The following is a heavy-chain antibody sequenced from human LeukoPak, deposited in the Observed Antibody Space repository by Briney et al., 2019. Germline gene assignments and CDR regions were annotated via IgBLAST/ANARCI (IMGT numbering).Heavy chain of an antibody. Sequence: GGSLGLSCAASGFTFSGYWMSWVRQAPGKGLEWVANIKQDGSEKYYVDSVKGRFTISRDNAKNSLYLQMNSLRAEDTAVYYCARDKLETAPNDYWGQGTLVTVSS. CDR1: GFTFSGYW. CDR3: ARDKLETAPNDY. D-gene: IGHD4-23*01. CDR2: IKQDGSEK. J-gene: IGHJ4*02. V-gene: IGHV3-7*01.